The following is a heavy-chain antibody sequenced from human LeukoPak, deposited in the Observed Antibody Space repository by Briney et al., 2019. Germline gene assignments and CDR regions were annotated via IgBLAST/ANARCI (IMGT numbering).Heavy chain of an antibody. D-gene: IGHD1-26*01. J-gene: IGHJ5*02. CDR3: AREVEGIVGATTPWFDP. V-gene: IGHV1-2*02. CDR1: GYTFTGYY. CDR2: INPNSGGT. Sequence: GASVKVSCKASGYTFTGYYMHWVRQAPGQGLEWMGWINPNSGGTNYAQKFQGRVTMTRDTSISTAYMELSRLRSDDTAVYYCAREVEGIVGATTPWFDPWGQGTLVTVSS.